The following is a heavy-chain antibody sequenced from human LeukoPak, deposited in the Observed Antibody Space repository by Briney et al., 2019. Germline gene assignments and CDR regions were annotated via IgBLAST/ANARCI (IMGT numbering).Heavy chain of an antibody. CDR3: ARAKLWHPGDY. Sequence: ASVKVSCKASGYTFTSYAMHWVRQAPGQRLEWMGWINAGNGNTKYSQKFQGRVTMTRDTSTSTVYMELSSLRSEDTAVYYCARAKLWHPGDYWGQGTLVTVSS. D-gene: IGHD5-18*01. V-gene: IGHV1-3*01. J-gene: IGHJ4*02. CDR1: GYTFTSYA. CDR2: INAGNGNT.